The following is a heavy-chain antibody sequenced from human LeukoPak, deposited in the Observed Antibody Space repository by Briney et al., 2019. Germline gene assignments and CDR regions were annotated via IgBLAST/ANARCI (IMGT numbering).Heavy chain of an antibody. V-gene: IGHV4-30-2*01. CDR2: IYHSGSS. CDR3: ARGPPPDFDY. J-gene: IGHJ4*02. CDR1: GDSISSGGHY. Sequence: SQTLSLTCTVSGDSISSGGHYWSWIRQPPGKGLEWIGYIYHSGSSYYTPSLRSRVTISVDTSKNQFSLKLNSVTAADTAVYYCARGPPPDFDYWGRGTLVTVSS.